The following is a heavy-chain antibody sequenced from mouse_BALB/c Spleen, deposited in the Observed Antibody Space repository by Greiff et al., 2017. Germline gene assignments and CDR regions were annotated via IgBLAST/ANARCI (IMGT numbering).Heavy chain of an antibody. V-gene: IGHV1-87*01. J-gene: IGHJ4*01. CDR1: GYTFTSYW. Sequence: QVQLQQSGAELARPGASVKLSCKASGYTFTSYWMQWVKQRPGQGLEWIGAIYPGDGDTRYTQKFKGKATLTADKSSSTAYMQLSSVASEDSAVYYCARWRAMDYWGQGTSVTVSS. D-gene: IGHD2-3*01. CDR3: ARWRAMDY. CDR2: IYPGDGDT.